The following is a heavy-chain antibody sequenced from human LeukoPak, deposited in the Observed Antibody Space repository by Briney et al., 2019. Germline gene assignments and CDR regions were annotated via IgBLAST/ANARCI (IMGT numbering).Heavy chain of an antibody. Sequence: SETLSLTCTVSGGSISSYYWSWIRQPPGKGLEFIGYIAASGTTKHNPSLKSRVTISMDTSKNQFSLELTSVTAADTAVYYCARFPYFEGFDYWGQGTLVIVSS. CDR3: ARFPYFEGFDY. V-gene: IGHV4-4*08. CDR1: GGSISSYY. CDR2: IAASGTT. J-gene: IGHJ4*02. D-gene: IGHD3-9*01.